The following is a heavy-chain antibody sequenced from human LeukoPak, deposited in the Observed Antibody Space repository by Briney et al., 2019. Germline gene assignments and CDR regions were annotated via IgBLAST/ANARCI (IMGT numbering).Heavy chain of an antibody. V-gene: IGHV3-23*01. CDR2: INMRGDMT. Sequence: PGGSLRLSRVASGFSFSSHAMGWVRQAPGKGLEWVSDINMRGDMTYYAGSVKGRFTISRDNSKDTLYLQMNSLGADDTAVYYCARDEAYCGGDCYSFFDYWGRGTLATVSS. CDR3: ARDEAYCGGDCYSFFDY. J-gene: IGHJ4*02. CDR1: GFSFSSHA. D-gene: IGHD2-21*02.